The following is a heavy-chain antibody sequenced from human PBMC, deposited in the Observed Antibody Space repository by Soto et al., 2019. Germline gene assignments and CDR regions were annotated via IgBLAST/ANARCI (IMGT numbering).Heavy chain of an antibody. V-gene: IGHV1-69*01. CDR3: ARGAIGGYSYYDAFDI. Sequence: QVQLVQSGAEVKKPGSSVKVSCKASGDIFNNYAISWVRQAPRQGLEWMGAIIPIFGPPNYAQKFQGRVTITADESTSSVYMELNSLRSEDTAVYYCARGAIGGYSYYDAFDIWGQGTMVTVSS. J-gene: IGHJ3*02. CDR2: IIPIFGPP. CDR1: GDIFNNYA. D-gene: IGHD5-18*01.